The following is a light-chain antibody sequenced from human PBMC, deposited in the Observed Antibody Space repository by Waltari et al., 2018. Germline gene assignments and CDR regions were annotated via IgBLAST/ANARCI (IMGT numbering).Light chain of an antibody. V-gene: IGLV3-19*01. Sequence: SSEPTQDPAVSVAMGQTVRLTCHGNSLRSYSASWYQQRPVQAPILVIYDKNNRPSGVPDRFSGSSAHNTGSLTITGAQAEDEASYYCHSRDASGVAGSFGGGTKLTVL. J-gene: IGLJ2*01. CDR2: DKN. CDR3: HSRDASGVAGS. CDR1: SLRSYS.